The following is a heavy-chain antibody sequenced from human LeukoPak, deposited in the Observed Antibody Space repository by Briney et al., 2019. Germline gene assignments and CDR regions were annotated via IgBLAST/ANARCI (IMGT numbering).Heavy chain of an antibody. V-gene: IGHV4-34*01. Sequence: PSETLSLTCAVYGGSFSAYYWSWIRQPPGKGLEWSGQINHSGSTNYNPSLKSRVTISVDMSKNQFSLQLSSVTAADTAVYYCARGSSGWYAGRRYYFDYWGQGTLVTVSS. CDR1: GGSFSAYY. CDR2: INHSGST. D-gene: IGHD6-19*01. CDR3: ARGSSGWYAGRRYYFDY. J-gene: IGHJ4*02.